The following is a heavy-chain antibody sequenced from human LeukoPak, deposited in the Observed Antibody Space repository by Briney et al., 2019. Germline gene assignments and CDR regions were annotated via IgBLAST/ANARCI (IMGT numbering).Heavy chain of an antibody. V-gene: IGHV3-23*01. D-gene: IGHD2-21*01. Sequence: PGGSLRLSCAVSGFTFNSHAMSWVRQAPGKGLEWVSTISGSGGITYYADSVRGRFTISRDNSRNTLYLQMDSLRSEDTAVYYCARDFFPVVDSTWYEIGYWGQGTLVTVSS. CDR2: ISGSGGIT. J-gene: IGHJ4*02. CDR3: ARDFFPVVDSTWYEIGY. CDR1: GFTFNSHA.